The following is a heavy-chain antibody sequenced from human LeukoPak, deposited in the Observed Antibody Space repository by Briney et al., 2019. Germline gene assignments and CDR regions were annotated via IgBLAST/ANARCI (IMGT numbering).Heavy chain of an antibody. CDR2: ISSSSSYI. J-gene: IGHJ4*02. D-gene: IGHD5-12*01. V-gene: IGHV3-21*01. CDR1: GFTFSSYS. Sequence: GGSLRLSSAASGFTFSSYSMNWVRQAPGKGLEWVSSISSSSSYIYYADSVKGRFTISRDNAKNSLYLQMNSLRAEDTAVYYCARPMCSGYHPPAHWGQGTLVTVSS. CDR3: ARPMCSGYHPPAH.